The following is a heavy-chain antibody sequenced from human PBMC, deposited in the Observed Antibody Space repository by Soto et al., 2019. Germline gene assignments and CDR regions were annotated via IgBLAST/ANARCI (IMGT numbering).Heavy chain of an antibody. J-gene: IGHJ3*02. Sequence: GGSLRLSCAASGFTFSSYGMHWVRQAPGKGLEWVAVIWYDGSNKYYADSVRGRFNISRDNSKNTLYLQMNSLRAEDTAVYYCARDRITFGGVIVLDAFDIWGQGTMVTVSS. V-gene: IGHV3-33*01. CDR3: ARDRITFGGVIVLDAFDI. D-gene: IGHD3-16*02. CDR2: IWYDGSNK. CDR1: GFTFSSYG.